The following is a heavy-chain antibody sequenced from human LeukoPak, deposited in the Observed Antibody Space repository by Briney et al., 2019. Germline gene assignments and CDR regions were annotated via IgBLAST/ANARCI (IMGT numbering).Heavy chain of an antibody. Sequence: GASVKVSCKASGYTFTGYYMHWVRQAPGQGLEWMGRINPNSGGTNYAQKFQGRVTITADESTSTAYMELSSLRPEDTAVYYCARFADGYNHRHYWGQGTLVTVSS. CDR1: GYTFTGYY. CDR2: INPNSGGT. V-gene: IGHV1-2*06. CDR3: ARFADGYNHRHY. J-gene: IGHJ4*02. D-gene: IGHD5-24*01.